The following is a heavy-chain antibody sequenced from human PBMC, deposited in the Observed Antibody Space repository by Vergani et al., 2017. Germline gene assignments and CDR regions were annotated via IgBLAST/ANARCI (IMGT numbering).Heavy chain of an antibody. CDR1: ADSISSGSYY. D-gene: IGHD6-19*01. CDR2: IYYSGLT. CDR3: ARQRPGSGWSPGDFDD. Sequence: QLQLQQSGPGLVKPSETLFLTCTVSADSISSGSYYWGWIRQPPGKSLEWIGSIYYSGLTYYNPSLQSRVAISVDTSKNQFSLQVTSVTAADTAVYFCARQRPGSGWSPGDFDDWGQGILVTVSS. J-gene: IGHJ4*02. V-gene: IGHV4-39*01.